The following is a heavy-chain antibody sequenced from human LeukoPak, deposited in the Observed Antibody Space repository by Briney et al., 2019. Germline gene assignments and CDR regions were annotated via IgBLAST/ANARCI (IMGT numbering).Heavy chain of an antibody. CDR3: ARAEIYYYDSSGFTENWFDP. J-gene: IGHJ5*02. Sequence: SQTLSLTCAVSGGSISSGGYSWSWIRQPPGKGLEWIGYIYHSGSTYYNPSLKSRVTISVDRSKNQFSLKLSSVTAADTAVYYCARAEIYYYDSSGFTENWFDPWGQGTLVTVS. V-gene: IGHV4-30-2*01. D-gene: IGHD3-22*01. CDR1: GGSISSGGYS. CDR2: IYHSGST.